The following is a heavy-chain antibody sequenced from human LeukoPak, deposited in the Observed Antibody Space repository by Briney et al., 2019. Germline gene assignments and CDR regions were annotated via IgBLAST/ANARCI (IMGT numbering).Heavy chain of an antibody. Sequence: GGSLRLSCAASGFTFSSYGIHWVRQAPGKGLEWVAVISYDGSNKYYADSVKGRFTISRDNAKNTLYLQMNSLRAEDTAVYYCAGVPTDRYSGYRYFDYWGQGTLVTVSS. J-gene: IGHJ4*02. V-gene: IGHV3-30*03. CDR3: AGVPTDRYSGYRYFDY. CDR1: GFTFSSYG. CDR2: ISYDGSNK. D-gene: IGHD5-12*01.